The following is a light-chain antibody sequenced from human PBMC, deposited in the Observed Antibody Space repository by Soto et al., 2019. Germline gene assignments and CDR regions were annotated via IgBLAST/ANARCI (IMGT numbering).Light chain of an antibody. CDR2: EVS. V-gene: IGLV2-8*01. CDR3: FSYTASDMWV. J-gene: IGLJ3*02. Sequence: QSALTQPPSASGSPGQSVTISCTGTSSDVGKYDYVSWFQHHPGKAPKLIIYEVSKRPSGVPDRFSGSKSGNTASLTISGLQTEDEADYYCFSYTASDMWVFGGGTKLTVL. CDR1: SSDVGKYDY.